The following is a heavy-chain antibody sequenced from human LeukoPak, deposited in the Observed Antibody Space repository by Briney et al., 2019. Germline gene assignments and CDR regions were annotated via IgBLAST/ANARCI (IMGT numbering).Heavy chain of an antibody. Sequence: PGGSLRLSCAASGFTFSSYSMNWVRQAPGKGLEWVSYISSSSTIYYADSVKGRFTISRDNAKNSLYLQMNSLRAEDTAVYYCARDRSSGWSIVQYYYGMDVWGQGTTVTVSS. D-gene: IGHD6-19*01. CDR1: GFTFSSYS. CDR2: ISSSSTI. J-gene: IGHJ6*02. CDR3: ARDRSSGWSIVQYYYGMDV. V-gene: IGHV3-48*04.